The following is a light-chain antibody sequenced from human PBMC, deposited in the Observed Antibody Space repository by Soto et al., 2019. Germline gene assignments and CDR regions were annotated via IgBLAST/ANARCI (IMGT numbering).Light chain of an antibody. Sequence: EIVLTQSPGTLSLSPGERATLSCRSSQSVSSGYLAWYQQKPGQAPRLLIYSASSRATGIPDRFSGSGSGTDFTLTISRLEPEDFAVYFWHKYGSSNIFGQGTKLEMK. CDR2: SAS. CDR1: QSVSSGY. V-gene: IGKV3-20*01. J-gene: IGKJ2*01. CDR3: HKYGSSNI.